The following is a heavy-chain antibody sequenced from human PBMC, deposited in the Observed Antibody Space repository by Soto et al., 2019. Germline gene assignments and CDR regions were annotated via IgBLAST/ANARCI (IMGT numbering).Heavy chain of an antibody. CDR2: INPNSGGT. CDR3: AREGCSSTSCYGWFDP. CDR1: GYTFTGYY. Sequence: ASVKVSCKASGYTFTGYYMHWVRQAPGQGLEWIGWINPNSGGTNYAQKFQGWVTMTRDTSISTAYMELSRLRSDDTAVYYCAREGCSSTSCYGWFDPWGQGTLVTVSS. D-gene: IGHD2-2*01. J-gene: IGHJ5*02. V-gene: IGHV1-2*04.